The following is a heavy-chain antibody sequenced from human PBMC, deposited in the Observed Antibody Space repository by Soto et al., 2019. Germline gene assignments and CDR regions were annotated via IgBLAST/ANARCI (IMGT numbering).Heavy chain of an antibody. J-gene: IGHJ4*02. CDR3: AREYYCGFDY. CDR1: GYTFIYG. Sequence: QVQLVQAGAEVKKPGASVKVSCKASGYTFIYGISWVRQAPGQGLEWMGWISAYNGNTNYAQKFQDRVTMTTDTSTSTAYMELRSLISDDTAVYCCAREYYCGFDYWGQGPLVTVSS. V-gene: IGHV1-18*01. D-gene: IGHD3-10*01. CDR2: ISAYNGNT.